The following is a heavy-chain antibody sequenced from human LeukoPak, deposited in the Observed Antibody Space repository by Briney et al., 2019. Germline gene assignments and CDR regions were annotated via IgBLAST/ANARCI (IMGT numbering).Heavy chain of an antibody. Sequence: GGSLRLSCAASGFTFSSYGMHWVRQAPGKGLEWVSFISYDGTHKYYADSVKGRFTISRDNSKNTLYLQMNSLRAEDTAVYYCARDHRAADFWSGNLDYWGQGTLVTVSS. V-gene: IGHV3-30*03. J-gene: IGHJ4*02. CDR2: ISYDGTHK. D-gene: IGHD3-3*01. CDR3: ARDHRAADFWSGNLDY. CDR1: GFTFSSYG.